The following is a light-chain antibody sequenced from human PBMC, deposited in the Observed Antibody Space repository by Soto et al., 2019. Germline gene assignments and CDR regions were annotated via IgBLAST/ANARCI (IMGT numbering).Light chain of an antibody. CDR3: MQGTHWPPIT. CDR2: RVS. Sequence: DVVLTQSPLALPVTLGQPASISCRSSQSLVYSDGNTYLNWFHQRPGQSPWRLIYRVSNRDSGVPDRFSGSGSGTDFTLTISRVEAEDVGIYYCMQGTHWPPITFGPGTKVDIK. V-gene: IGKV2-30*01. CDR1: QSLVYSDGNTY. J-gene: IGKJ3*01.